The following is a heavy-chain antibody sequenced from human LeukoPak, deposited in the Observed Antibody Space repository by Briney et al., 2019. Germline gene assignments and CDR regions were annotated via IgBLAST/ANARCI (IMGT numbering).Heavy chain of an antibody. CDR3: ARVLHKRNYDSSDYYGS. CDR2: ISSSSSTI. D-gene: IGHD3-22*01. Sequence: GGSLRLSCAASGFTFSSYSMNWVRQAPGKGLEWVSYISSSSSTIYYADSVKGRFTISRDNAKNSLYLQMNSLRAEDTAVYYCARVLHKRNYDSSDYYGSWGQGTLVTVSS. CDR1: GFTFSSYS. V-gene: IGHV3-48*01. J-gene: IGHJ5*02.